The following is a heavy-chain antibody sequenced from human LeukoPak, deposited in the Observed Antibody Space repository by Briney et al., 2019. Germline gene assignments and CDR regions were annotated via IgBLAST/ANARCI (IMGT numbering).Heavy chain of an antibody. V-gene: IGHV1-24*01. J-gene: IGHJ4*02. Sequence: ASVKVSCKVSGYTLTELSMHWVRQVPGKGLEWMGGFDPEDGETIYAQKFQGRVTMTEDTSTDTAYMELSSLRSEDTAVYYCATSRAVAGLGASGYFDYWGQGTLVTVSS. CDR1: GYTLTELS. D-gene: IGHD6-19*01. CDR2: FDPEDGET. CDR3: ATSRAVAGLGASGYFDY.